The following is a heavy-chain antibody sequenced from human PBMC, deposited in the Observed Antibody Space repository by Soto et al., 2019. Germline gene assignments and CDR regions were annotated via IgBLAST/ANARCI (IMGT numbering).Heavy chain of an antibody. CDR1: GFTFSSFP. J-gene: IGHJ4*02. D-gene: IGHD6-19*01. V-gene: IGHV3-64*01. CDR2: ISSNGVNT. CDR3: ARANSGWYGPFDY. Sequence: EVQLVESGGGLVQPGGSLRLSCAASGFTFSSFPMHWVRQAPGKGLEYVSAISSNGVNTYSANSVKGRFTISRDNSKNTLYLQMGSLRAEGMAVYYCARANSGWYGPFDYWGQGTLVTVSS.